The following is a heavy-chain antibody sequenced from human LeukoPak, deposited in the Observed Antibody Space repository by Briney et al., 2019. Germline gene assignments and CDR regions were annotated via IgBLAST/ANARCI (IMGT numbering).Heavy chain of an antibody. Sequence: PGGSLRLSCAAAGFTFSSSDMHWVRQAPGKGLEWVAFIRYEGNNKYYADSVKGRFTISRDNAKNSLYLQMNSLRAEDTAVYYCARGLRAVRGVISSWGQGTLVTVSS. CDR2: IRYEGNNK. V-gene: IGHV3-30*02. CDR1: GFTFSSSD. J-gene: IGHJ5*02. CDR3: ARGLRAVRGVISS. D-gene: IGHD3-10*01.